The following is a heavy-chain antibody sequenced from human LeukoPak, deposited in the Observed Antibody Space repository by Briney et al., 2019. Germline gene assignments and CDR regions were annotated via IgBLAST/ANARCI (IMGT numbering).Heavy chain of an antibody. CDR3: ARELGGTKTGGFDI. V-gene: IGHV3-64*02. CDR1: GFRFSYHD. D-gene: IGHD1-14*01. CDR2: IGAAGAHT. Sequence: GGSLRLSCAASGFRFSYHDMHWVRQAPGKGLEFVSSIGAAGAHTFYADSVKGRFTISRDNFQSTMYLPMDGLRPEDSAVYYCARELGGTKTGGFDIWGRGTVVTVSS. J-gene: IGHJ3*02.